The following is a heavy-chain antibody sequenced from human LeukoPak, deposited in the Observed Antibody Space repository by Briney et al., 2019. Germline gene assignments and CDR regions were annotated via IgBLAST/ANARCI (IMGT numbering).Heavy chain of an antibody. CDR1: GGSISSNSYY. CDR3: ARRGTMVRGVIKAIDY. V-gene: IGHV4-39*01. J-gene: IGHJ4*02. Sequence: KPSETLSLTCTVSGGSISSNSYYWGWIRQPPGKGLKWIGSIYYSGSTYYNPSLKSRVTISVDTSKNQFSLKLSSVTAADTAVYYCARRGTMVRGVIKAIDYWGQGTLVTVSS. D-gene: IGHD3-10*01. CDR2: IYYSGST.